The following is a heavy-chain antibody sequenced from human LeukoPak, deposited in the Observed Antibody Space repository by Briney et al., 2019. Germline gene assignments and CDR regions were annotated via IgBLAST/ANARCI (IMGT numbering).Heavy chain of an antibody. D-gene: IGHD3-22*01. CDR1: GFTVNSNY. CDR3: AKAPRYYDSSGYSDY. V-gene: IGHV3-23*01. CDR2: ISGSGGST. Sequence: GGSLRLSCAASGFTVNSNYMSWVRQAPGKGLEWVSAISGSGGSTYYADSVKGRSTISRDNSKNTLYLQMSSLRAEDTAVYYCAKAPRYYDSSGYSDYWGQGTLVTVSS. J-gene: IGHJ4*02.